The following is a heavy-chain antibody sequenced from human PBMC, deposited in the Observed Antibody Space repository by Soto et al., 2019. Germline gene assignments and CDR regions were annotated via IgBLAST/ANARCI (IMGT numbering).Heavy chain of an antibody. J-gene: IGHJ4*02. V-gene: IGHV1-2*02. CDR2: INPDSGAT. Sequence: HEHLVQSGAEVKRPGASLKVSCKASGYSFTGYYIHWVRQAPGQGLEWMGWINPDSGATNYAQNFQGRVTLTSDTSISTASMDLTSLTADDTAVYYCARGDYGTGGYPFPYCDYWGQGTLVIVSS. D-gene: IGHD2-8*02. CDR3: ARGDYGTGGYPFPYCDY. CDR1: GYSFTGYY.